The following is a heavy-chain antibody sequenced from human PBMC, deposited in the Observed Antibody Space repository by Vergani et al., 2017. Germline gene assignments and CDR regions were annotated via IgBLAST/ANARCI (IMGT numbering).Heavy chain of an antibody. J-gene: IGHJ6*02. Sequence: EVQLVQSGAEVKKPGESLKISCKGSGYSFTSYWIGWVRQMPGKGLEWMGIIYPGDSDTRYSPSFQGQVTISADKSISTAYLQWSSLKASDTAMYYCARQSDLWSGYSRYYYYYGMDVWGQGTTVTVSS. CDR2: IYPGDSDT. CDR3: ARQSDLWSGYSRYYYYYGMDV. CDR1: GYSFTSYW. V-gene: IGHV5-51*01. D-gene: IGHD3-3*01.